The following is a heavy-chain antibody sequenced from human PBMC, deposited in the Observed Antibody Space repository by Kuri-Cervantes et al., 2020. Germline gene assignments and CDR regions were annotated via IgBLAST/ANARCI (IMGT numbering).Heavy chain of an antibody. D-gene: IGHD3-22*01. Sequence: SETLSLTCAAYGGSFSGHYWTWIRQPPGKGLEWIGEINHSGSTNYNPSLKSRVTISVDTSKNQFSLKVNSVTAADTAVYYCARTHYWLDSTGYSRPHYYFDYWGQGTLVTVSS. V-gene: IGHV4-34*01. CDR1: GGSFSGHY. CDR3: ARTHYWLDSTGYSRPHYYFDY. CDR2: INHSGST. J-gene: IGHJ4*02.